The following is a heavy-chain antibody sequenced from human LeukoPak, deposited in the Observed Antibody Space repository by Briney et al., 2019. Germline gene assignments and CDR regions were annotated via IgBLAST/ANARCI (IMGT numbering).Heavy chain of an antibody. Sequence: ASVKVSCKASGYTFTGYYIHWVRQAPGQGLEWMGRINPNNGGTNYAQEFQGRVTMTRDTSINTAYMELSRLTYDYTAVSYSASTAVTVTATGEFAYCSQRILVTVSS. CDR3: ASTAVTVTATGEFAY. J-gene: IGHJ4*02. CDR1: GYTFTGYY. D-gene: IGHD2-21*02. V-gene: IGHV1-2*06. CDR2: INPNNGGT.